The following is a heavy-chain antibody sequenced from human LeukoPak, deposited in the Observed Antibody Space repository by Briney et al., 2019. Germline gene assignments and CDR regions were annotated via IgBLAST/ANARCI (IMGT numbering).Heavy chain of an antibody. V-gene: IGHV4-34*01. J-gene: IGHJ4*02. CDR3: ASSFPIAVAGKGTFDY. D-gene: IGHD6-19*01. Sequence: SETLSLTCAVYGGSFSGYYWSWIRQPPGKGLEWIGEINHSGSTNYNPSLKSRVTISVDTSKNQFSLKLSSVTAADTAVYYCASSFPIAVAGKGTFDYWGQGTLVNVSS. CDR2: INHSGST. CDR1: GGSFSGYY.